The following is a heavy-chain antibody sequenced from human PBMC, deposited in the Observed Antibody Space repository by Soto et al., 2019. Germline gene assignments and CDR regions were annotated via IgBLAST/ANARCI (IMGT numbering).Heavy chain of an antibody. D-gene: IGHD3-22*01. CDR3: AKDRGPYYYDSSGYPLFDY. CDR1: GFTFSSYA. CDR2: ISGSGGST. Sequence: GSLRLSCAASGFTFSSYAMSWVRQAPGKGLEWVSAISGSGGSTYYADSVKGRFTISRDNSKNTLYLQMNSLRAEDTAVYYCAKDRGPYYYDSSGYPLFDYWGQGTLVTVSS. J-gene: IGHJ4*02. V-gene: IGHV3-23*01.